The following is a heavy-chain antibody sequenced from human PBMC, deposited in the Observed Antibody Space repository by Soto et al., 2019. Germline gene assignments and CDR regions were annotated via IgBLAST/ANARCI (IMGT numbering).Heavy chain of an antibody. CDR1: GGSISSGGYS. J-gene: IGHJ4*02. Sequence: ASETLSLTCAVSGGSISSGGYSWSWIRQPPGKGLEWIGYIYHSGSTYYNPSLKSRVTISVDRSKNQFSLKLTSVTAADTAVYYCASVEITDTLSPSYYFDYWGQGTLVTVSS. D-gene: IGHD5-18*01. CDR2: IYHSGST. V-gene: IGHV4-30-2*01. CDR3: ASVEITDTLSPSYYFDY.